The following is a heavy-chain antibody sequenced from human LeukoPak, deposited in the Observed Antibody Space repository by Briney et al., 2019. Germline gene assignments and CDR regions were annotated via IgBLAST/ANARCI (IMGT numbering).Heavy chain of an antibody. D-gene: IGHD3-16*01. Sequence: SETLSLTCAVSGGSISSGSYSWSWIRQSPGKGLEWIGYIYPRGSTYYNPSLKSRDIISADKSKNQYSLKVSSVTAADTAVYYCARVGELPLEYWGQGTLVSVSS. CDR2: IYPRGST. CDR1: GGSISSGSYS. V-gene: IGHV4-30-2*06. CDR3: ARVGELPLEY. J-gene: IGHJ4*02.